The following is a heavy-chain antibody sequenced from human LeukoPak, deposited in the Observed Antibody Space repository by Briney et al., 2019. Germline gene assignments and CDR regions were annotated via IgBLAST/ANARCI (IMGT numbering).Heavy chain of an antibody. CDR1: GFTFRTYA. V-gene: IGHV3-23*01. CDR3: ARDPGYAIYYFDY. D-gene: IGHD3-9*01. J-gene: IGHJ4*02. Sequence: GGSLRLSCAASGFTFRTYAMSWVRQAPGKGLEWVTTISGNGASTYYADSVRGRFTISRDNSKNTLYLQMNSLRAEDTAVYYCARDPGYAIYYFDYWGQGTLATVSS. CDR2: ISGNGAST.